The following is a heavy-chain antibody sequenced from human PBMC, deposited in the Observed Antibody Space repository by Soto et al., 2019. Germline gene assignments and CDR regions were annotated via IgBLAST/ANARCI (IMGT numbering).Heavy chain of an antibody. CDR2: ISAYNGNT. CDR3: ARELSSSWYGGGEWYFDY. Sequence: QVQLVQSGAEVKKPGASVKVSCKASGYTFTSYGISWVRQAPGQGLEWMGWISAYNGNTNYAQKLQGRVTMTTDTSTSTAYMELRSLRSDDTAVYYCARELSSSWYGGGEWYFDYWGQGTLVTVSS. V-gene: IGHV1-18*01. D-gene: IGHD6-13*01. CDR1: GYTFTSYG. J-gene: IGHJ4*02.